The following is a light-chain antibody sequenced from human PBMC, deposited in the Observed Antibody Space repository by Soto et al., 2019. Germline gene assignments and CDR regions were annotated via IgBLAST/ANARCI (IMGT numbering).Light chain of an antibody. CDR2: DVR. CDR1: SGDIGDYNY. CDR3: RSSTRSGPLI. V-gene: IGLV2-14*01. J-gene: IGLJ1*01. Sequence: QSVLTQPASVSGSPGQSITISCVGTSGDIGDYNYVSWYQQHPGKVPKVIIYDVRNRPSGVSYRFSGTKSGNTASLTASGLQAEDEDDYYCRSSTRSGPLIFGTGTKVTVL.